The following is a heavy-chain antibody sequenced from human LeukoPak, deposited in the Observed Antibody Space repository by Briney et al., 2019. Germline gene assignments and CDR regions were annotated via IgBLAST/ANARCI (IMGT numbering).Heavy chain of an antibody. V-gene: IGHV1-8*01. Sequence: ASVKVSCKASGYTFSSYDINWVRQATGQGLEWMGWMNPNSGNTGYAQKFQGRVTMTTISSVSTAYMELSSLTSEDTAVYYCARGLLDYCGDNWFDPWGQGTLVTVSS. CDR1: GYTFSSYD. CDR3: ARGLLDYCGDNWFDP. D-gene: IGHD4-23*01. J-gene: IGHJ5*02. CDR2: MNPNSGNT.